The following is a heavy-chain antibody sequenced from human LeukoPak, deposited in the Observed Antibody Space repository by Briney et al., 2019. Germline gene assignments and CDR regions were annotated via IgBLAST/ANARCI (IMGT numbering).Heavy chain of an antibody. Sequence: ASVKVSCKASGYTFTSYDISWVRQATGQGLEWMGWMNPNSGNAGYAQRYQGRVTMTRNNSISTAYMELTSLRSEDTAVYYCGRPLQRGSWTQRALDYWGQGTLVTVSS. V-gene: IGHV1-8*01. J-gene: IGHJ4*02. CDR2: MNPNSGNA. D-gene: IGHD3-10*01. CDR1: GYTFTSYD. CDR3: GRPLQRGSWTQRALDY.